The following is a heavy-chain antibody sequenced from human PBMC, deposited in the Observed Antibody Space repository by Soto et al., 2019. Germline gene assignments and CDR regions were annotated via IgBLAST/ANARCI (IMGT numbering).Heavy chain of an antibody. CDR2: IYYSGST. D-gene: IGHD4-17*01. V-gene: IGHV4-31*03. CDR1: GGSISSGGYY. CDR3: ARALTTVTVFDP. Sequence: QVQLQESGPGLVKPSQTLSLTCTVSGGSISSGGYYWSWIRQHPGKGLEWIGYIYYSGSTHYNPSLKGRVTIAVDTSKNQFSLKLSSVTAADTAVYYCARALTTVTVFDPWGQGTLVTVSS. J-gene: IGHJ5*02.